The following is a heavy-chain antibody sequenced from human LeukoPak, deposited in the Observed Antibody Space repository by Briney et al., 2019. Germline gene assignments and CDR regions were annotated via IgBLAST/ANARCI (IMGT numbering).Heavy chain of an antibody. V-gene: IGHV3-23*01. J-gene: IGHJ4*02. D-gene: IGHD4-17*01. CDR2: ISGSGGST. Sequence: GGTLRLSCAASGFTFSSYGMSWVRQAPGKGLEWVSAISGSGGSTYYADSVKGRFTISRDNSKNTLYLQMNSLRAEDTAVYYCAKEIWPTVTTPGWTYFDYWGQGTLVTVSS. CDR3: AKEIWPTVTTPGWTYFDY. CDR1: GFTFSSYG.